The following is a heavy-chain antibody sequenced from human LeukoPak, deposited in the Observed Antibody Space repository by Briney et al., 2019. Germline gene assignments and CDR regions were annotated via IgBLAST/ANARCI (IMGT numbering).Heavy chain of an antibody. CDR1: GGSISSYY. Sequence: SETLSLTCTVSGGSISSYYWSWIRQPPGKGLEWIGYIYYRSTNYNPSLKSRVTISIDTSKNQLSLKLNSVTAADTAVYYCARELSLTGTLDYWGQGTLVTVSS. CDR3: ARELSLTGTLDY. D-gene: IGHD1-7*01. J-gene: IGHJ4*02. V-gene: IGHV4-59*01. CDR2: IYYRST.